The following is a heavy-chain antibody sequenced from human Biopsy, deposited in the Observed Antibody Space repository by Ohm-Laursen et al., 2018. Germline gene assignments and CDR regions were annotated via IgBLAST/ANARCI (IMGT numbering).Heavy chain of an antibody. D-gene: IGHD3-9*01. CDR2: FSYDGINK. Sequence: SLRLSCAASGFTFSSHGMHWFRQAPGKGLEWVAHFSYDGINKHYADSVKGRFTISRDNSKNTLSLQMNSLRVEDTAMYYCLREAATGYYRTADFWGQGTLVTVSS. CDR3: LREAATGYYRTADF. J-gene: IGHJ4*02. V-gene: IGHV3-30*03. CDR1: GFTFSSHG.